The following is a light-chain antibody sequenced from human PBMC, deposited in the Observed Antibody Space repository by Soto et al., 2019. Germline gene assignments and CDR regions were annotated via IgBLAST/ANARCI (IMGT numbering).Light chain of an antibody. CDR3: QQSGSSQT. Sequence: ELVLAQSPGTRSLSPGERATLSCRASQSVSSSYLAWYQHKPGQAPRLLIYATSSRATGIPDRFSGSGSGTDFTLTISRLEPEDFAVYYCQQSGSSQTFGQGTKVDIK. J-gene: IGKJ1*01. CDR2: ATS. V-gene: IGKV3-20*01. CDR1: QSVSSSY.